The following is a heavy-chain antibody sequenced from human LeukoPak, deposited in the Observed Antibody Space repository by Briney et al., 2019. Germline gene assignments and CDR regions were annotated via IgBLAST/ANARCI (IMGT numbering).Heavy chain of an antibody. J-gene: IGHJ4*02. Sequence: SETLSLTCTVYGDSISSGGYYWSWIRQHPGKGLEWIGYIYSSGSTYYNPSLKSRVTISVDRSKNQFSLKLSSVTAADTAVYYCARAEQQLGIDYWGQGTLVTVSS. V-gene: IGHV4-31*03. CDR1: GDSISSGGYY. D-gene: IGHD6-13*01. CDR3: ARAEQQLGIDY. CDR2: IYSSGST.